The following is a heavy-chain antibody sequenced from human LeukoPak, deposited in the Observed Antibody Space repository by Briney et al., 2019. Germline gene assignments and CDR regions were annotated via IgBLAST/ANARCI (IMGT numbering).Heavy chain of an antibody. Sequence: PTGGSLRLSCAASGLSVSSHYMSWVRQAPGKGLEWVSVIHSVGSTDYADSVKGRFTISRDNPKNRVDLQVNSLRAEDTAVYYCASSRIFGNAMDVWGQGTTVTASS. V-gene: IGHV3-53*01. CDR1: GLSVSSHY. CDR2: IHSVGST. D-gene: IGHD3-3*01. J-gene: IGHJ6*02. CDR3: ASSRIFGNAMDV.